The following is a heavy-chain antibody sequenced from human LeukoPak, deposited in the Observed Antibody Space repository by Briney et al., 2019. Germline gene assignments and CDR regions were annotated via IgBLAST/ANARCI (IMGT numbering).Heavy chain of an antibody. CDR3: AGLRDYGGNSEAFDI. D-gene: IGHD4-23*01. J-gene: IGHJ3*02. Sequence: SEALSLTCTVSGGSISSGSYYWSWIRQPAGKGPEWIGRIYTSGSTNYNPSLKSRVTISVDTSKNQFSLKLSSVTAADTAVYYCAGLRDYGGNSEAFDIWGQGTMVTVSS. V-gene: IGHV4-61*02. CDR2: IYTSGST. CDR1: GGSISSGSYY.